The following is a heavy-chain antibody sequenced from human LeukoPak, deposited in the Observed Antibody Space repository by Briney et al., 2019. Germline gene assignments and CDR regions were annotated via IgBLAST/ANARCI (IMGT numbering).Heavy chain of an antibody. CDR3: AKYPQLVPYYFDY. CDR1: GFTFSSYA. D-gene: IGHD6-13*01. J-gene: IGHJ4*02. CDR2: ISGSGGST. V-gene: IGHV3-23*01. Sequence: GGSLRLSCAASGFTFSSYAMSWGRQAPGKGLEWVSAISGSGGSTYYADSVKGRFTISRDNSKNTLYLQMNSLRAEDTAVYYCAKYPQLVPYYFDYWGQGTLVTVSS.